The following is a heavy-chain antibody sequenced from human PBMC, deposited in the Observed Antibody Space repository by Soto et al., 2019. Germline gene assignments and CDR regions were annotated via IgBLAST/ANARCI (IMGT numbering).Heavy chain of an antibody. J-gene: IGHJ4*02. D-gene: IGHD3-16*01. V-gene: IGHV1-46*01. CDR3: AVYDYVWGSQPYYFDD. CDR2: INPSGGST. CDR1: GYPFTSYY. Sequence: GASVKVSCKASGYPFTSYYMHWVRQAPGQGLEWMGIINPSGGSTSYAQKFQGRVTMTRDTSTSTVYMELSSLRSEDTAVYYCAVYDYVWGSQPYYFDDWGQGTLVTVSS.